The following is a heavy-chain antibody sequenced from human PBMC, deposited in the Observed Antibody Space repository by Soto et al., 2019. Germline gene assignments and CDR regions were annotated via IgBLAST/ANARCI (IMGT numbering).Heavy chain of an antibody. V-gene: IGHV4-59*01. J-gene: IGHJ6*03. CDR3: ARGRPQKGGYCSSTSCYSYYYYYMDV. CDR1: GGSISSYY. D-gene: IGHD2-2*01. Sequence: QVQLQESGPGLVKPSETLSLTCTVSGGSISSYYWSWIRQPPGKGLEWIGYIYYSGSTNYNPSLTRSVTISVDTSKNQFSLKLSSVTAADTAVYYCARGRPQKGGYCSSTSCYSYYYYYMDVWGKGTTVTVSS. CDR2: IYYSGST.